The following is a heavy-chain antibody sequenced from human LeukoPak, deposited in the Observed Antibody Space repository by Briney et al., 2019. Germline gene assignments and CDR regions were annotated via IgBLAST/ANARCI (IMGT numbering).Heavy chain of an antibody. CDR2: IYYSGST. CDR1: GGSISTYY. D-gene: IGHD5-12*01. Sequence: SSETLSLTCTVSGGSISTYYWSWIRQPPGKGLEWIGYIYYSGSTNYNPSLKSRVTISVDTSKNQFSLKLSSVTAADTAVYYCARVRVATIQTTRGYFDYWGQGTLVTVSS. J-gene: IGHJ4*02. V-gene: IGHV4-59*12. CDR3: ARVRVATIQTTRGYFDY.